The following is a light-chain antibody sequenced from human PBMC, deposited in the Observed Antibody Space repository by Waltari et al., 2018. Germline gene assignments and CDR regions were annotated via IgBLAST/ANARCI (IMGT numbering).Light chain of an antibody. V-gene: IGKV3-20*01. CDR1: ESVLNF. CDR2: GAS. CDR3: QQYDSSLYT. J-gene: IGKJ2*01. Sequence: EIVMTQSPATLSVSPGGRPTLSCRASESVLNFLAWYQQKPGQAPRLLIYGASTRATGIPDRFSGSGSGTDFTLTISRLEPEDFAVYYCQQYDSSLYTFGQGTKLEI.